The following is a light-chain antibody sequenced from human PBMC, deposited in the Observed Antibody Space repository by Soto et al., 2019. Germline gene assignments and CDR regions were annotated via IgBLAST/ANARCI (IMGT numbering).Light chain of an antibody. CDR2: AAS. CDR3: QQSYSIPLT. J-gene: IGKJ4*01. V-gene: IGKV1-39*01. Sequence: DIQMTQPPSSLSASVGDRVTITCRASQSISNYLNWYQQKPGKAPNLLIYAASSLQSGVPSRFSGSGSGTDFTLTISSLQPEDFATYYCQQSYSIPLTFGGGTKVEIK. CDR1: QSISNY.